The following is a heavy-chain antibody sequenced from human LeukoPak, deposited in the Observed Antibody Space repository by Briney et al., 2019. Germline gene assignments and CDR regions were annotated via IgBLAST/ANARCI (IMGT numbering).Heavy chain of an antibody. D-gene: IGHD3-10*01. CDR1: GLTFSSYG. J-gene: IGHJ6*02. CDR2: ISYDGTNK. V-gene: IGHV3-30*18. CDR3: ANDYGSGSRTYYYYGMDV. Sequence: TGGSLRLSCAASGLTFSSYGMHWVRQAPGKGLEWVAVISYDGTNKYYADSVKGRFTVSRDNSKNTLYLQMNSLRAEDTAVYYCANDYGSGSRTYYYYGMDVWGQGTTVTVSS.